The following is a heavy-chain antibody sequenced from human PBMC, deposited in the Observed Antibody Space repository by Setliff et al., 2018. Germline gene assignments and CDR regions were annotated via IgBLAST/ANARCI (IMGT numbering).Heavy chain of an antibody. J-gene: IGHJ4*02. CDR2: VYYSGTT. Sequence: PSETLSLTCTVSGGSISTYYWSWIRQTPVKGLEWIGYVYYSGTTNYNPLFKSRVTISVDRPKNQFSLKLSSVTAADTGVYYCARDSALPSYHYDRSGYLDYWGQGALVTVSS. CDR3: ARDSALPSYHYDRSGYLDY. CDR1: GGSISTYY. D-gene: IGHD3-22*01. V-gene: IGHV4-59*01.